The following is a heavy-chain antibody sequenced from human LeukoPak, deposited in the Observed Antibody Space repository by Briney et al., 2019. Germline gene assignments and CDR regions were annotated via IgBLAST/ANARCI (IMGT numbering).Heavy chain of an antibody. CDR1: GGTFSRYA. Sequence: SVKVSCKASGGTFSRYAISWVRQAPGQGLEWMGRIIPILGIANYAQKFQGRVTITADKSTSTAYMELSSLRSEDTAVYYCARDIDYGDYPTYWGQGTLVTVSS. V-gene: IGHV1-69*04. J-gene: IGHJ4*02. CDR2: IIPILGIA. D-gene: IGHD4-17*01. CDR3: ARDIDYGDYPTY.